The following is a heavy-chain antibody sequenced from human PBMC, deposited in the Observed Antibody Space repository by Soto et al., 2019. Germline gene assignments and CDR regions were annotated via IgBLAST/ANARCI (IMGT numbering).Heavy chain of an antibody. CDR1: GGSFSGYY. CDR3: ARGECSSVYCFTRWALDI. V-gene: IGHV4-34*01. Sequence: QVQLQQWGAGLLKPSETLSLTCAVYGGSFSGYYWTWIRQTPGKGLEWIGEISHSGTTNYKPSLKGPVTISADPSKKQFSLNLTSVTAADSGVYYCARGECSSVYCFTRWALDIWGQGTVVTVSS. D-gene: IGHD2-2*01. CDR2: ISHSGTT. J-gene: IGHJ3*02.